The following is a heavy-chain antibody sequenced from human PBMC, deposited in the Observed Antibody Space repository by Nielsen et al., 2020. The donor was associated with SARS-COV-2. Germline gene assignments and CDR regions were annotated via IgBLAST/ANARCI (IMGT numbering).Heavy chain of an antibody. CDR1: GGSISSSSYY. J-gene: IGHJ5*02. CDR2: IYYSGNT. Sequence: SETLSLTCTVSGGSISSSSYYWGWLRQPPGKGLEWIGSIYYSGNTYYNPSLKSRVTISVDTSKNQFSLKLSSVTAADTAVYYCARGWRYYDSSGYYESWGQGTLVTVSS. D-gene: IGHD3-22*01. CDR3: ARGWRYYDSSGYYES. V-gene: IGHV4-39*07.